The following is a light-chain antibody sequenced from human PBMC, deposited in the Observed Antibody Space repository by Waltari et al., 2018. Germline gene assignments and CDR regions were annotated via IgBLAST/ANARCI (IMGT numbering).Light chain of an antibody. CDR2: DAS. J-gene: IGKJ3*01. CDR3: QQRSNWPLT. Sequence: EIVLTQSPATLSLSPGERATLSCWASQSVSSYLTWYQQKPGQAPRLLIYDASKRATGSPVRFSGSGSGTDFTLTISSLEPEDFAIYYCQQRSNWPLTFGPGTKVDIK. CDR1: QSVSSY. V-gene: IGKV3-11*01.